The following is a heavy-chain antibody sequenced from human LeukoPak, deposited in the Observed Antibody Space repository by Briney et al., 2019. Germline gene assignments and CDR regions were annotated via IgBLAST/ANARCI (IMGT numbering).Heavy chain of an antibody. J-gene: IGHJ6*02. Sequence: ASVEVSCKASGYTFTSYDINWVRQATGQGLEWMGWMNPNSGNTGYAQKFQGRVTMTRNTSISTAYMELSSLRSEDTAVYYCARGRYYDILTGYYIYYYGMDVWGQGTTVTVSS. D-gene: IGHD3-9*01. V-gene: IGHV1-8*01. CDR3: ARGRYYDILTGYYIYYYGMDV. CDR1: GYTFTSYD. CDR2: MNPNSGNT.